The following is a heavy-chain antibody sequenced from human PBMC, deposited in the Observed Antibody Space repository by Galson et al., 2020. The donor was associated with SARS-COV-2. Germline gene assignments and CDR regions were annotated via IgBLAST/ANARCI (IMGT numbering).Heavy chain of an antibody. D-gene: IGHD3-22*01. V-gene: IGHV4-34*01. J-gene: IGHJ4*02. CDR1: GGSFSGYY. Sequence: SQASETLSLTCAVYGGSFSGYYWSWIRQPPGKGLEWIGEINQSGSTHYNPSLKSRVTISMDTSKNQFSLKLSSVTAADTAVYYCARGTRDITMIVMIVTTVSYYLHYWGQGTLVTVSS. CDR2: INQSGST. CDR3: ARGTRDITMIVMIVTTVSYYLHY.